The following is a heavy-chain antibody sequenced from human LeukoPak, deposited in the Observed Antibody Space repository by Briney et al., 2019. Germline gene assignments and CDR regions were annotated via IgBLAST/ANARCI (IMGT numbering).Heavy chain of an antibody. J-gene: IGHJ5*02. Sequence: PGGSLRLSCAASGFTFSSYAMSWVRQAPGKGLEWVSVIYSGGSTYYADSVKGRFTISRDNSKNTLYLQMNSLRAEDTAVYYCARDLSALAYNWFDPWGQGTLVTVSS. CDR1: GFTFSSYA. CDR2: IYSGGST. CDR3: ARDLSALAYNWFDP. V-gene: IGHV3-66*01. D-gene: IGHD3-16*01.